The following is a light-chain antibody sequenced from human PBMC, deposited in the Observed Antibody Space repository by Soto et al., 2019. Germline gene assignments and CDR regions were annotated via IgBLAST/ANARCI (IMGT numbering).Light chain of an antibody. J-gene: IGLJ2*01. Sequence: QSVLTQSPSASASLGASVKLTCTLSSGHSTYAIAWHQQHPGKGPRYLMKLNSDGSHSKGDGIPDRFSGSSSGAERYLTISSLQSEDEADYYCQTWGTGIHVVFGGGTKVTVL. CDR2: LNSDGSH. CDR3: QTWGTGIHVV. CDR1: SGHSTYA. V-gene: IGLV4-69*01.